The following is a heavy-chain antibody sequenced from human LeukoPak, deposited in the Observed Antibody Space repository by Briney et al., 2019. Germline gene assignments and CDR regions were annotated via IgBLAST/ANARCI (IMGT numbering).Heavy chain of an antibody. CDR1: GFPFSSYS. CDR2: ISSISSYI. CDR3: ARDYVDIVVVVAATPNFDY. J-gene: IGHJ4*02. Sequence: GGSLRLSCAASGFPFSSYSMNWVRQAPGKGLEWGSSISSISSYIYYADSVKGRFTISRDNAKDSLYLQMNSLRAEDTAVYYCARDYVDIVVVVAATPNFDYWGQGTLVTVSS. V-gene: IGHV3-21*01. D-gene: IGHD2-15*01.